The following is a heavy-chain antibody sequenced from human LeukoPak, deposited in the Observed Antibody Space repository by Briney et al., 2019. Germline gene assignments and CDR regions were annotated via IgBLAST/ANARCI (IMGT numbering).Heavy chain of an antibody. V-gene: IGHV4-59*08. CDR2: IYYSGST. CDR1: GGSISSYY. D-gene: IGHD1-26*01. Sequence: SETPSLTRTVSGGSISSYYWSWIRQPPGKGLEWIGYIYYSGSTNYNPSLKSRVTMSVDTSKNQFSLKLSSVTAADTAVYYCARREWELLGSNWFDPWGQGTLVTVSS. J-gene: IGHJ5*02. CDR3: ARREWELLGSNWFDP.